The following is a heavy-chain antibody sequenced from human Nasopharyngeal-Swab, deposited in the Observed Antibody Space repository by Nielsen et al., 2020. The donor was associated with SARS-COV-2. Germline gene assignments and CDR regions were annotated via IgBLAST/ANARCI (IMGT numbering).Heavy chain of an antibody. J-gene: IGHJ6*03. CDR2: ISGSGGSA. CDR3: AKALYVSELPYFYHMDV. Sequence: GGSLRLSCAASGFTFSSSAMSWVRQAPGKGMEWVSVISGSGGSARYADSVKGRFTISRDNSRNTLYLQMNSLRAEDTAVYYCAKALYVSELPYFYHMDVWGKGTTVTVSS. CDR1: GFTFSSSA. D-gene: IGHD3-16*01. V-gene: IGHV3-23*01.